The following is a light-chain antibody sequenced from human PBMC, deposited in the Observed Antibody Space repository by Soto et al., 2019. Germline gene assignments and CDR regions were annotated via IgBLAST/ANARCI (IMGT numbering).Light chain of an antibody. CDR2: EVS. CDR3: TSYTSTSTDV. V-gene: IGLV2-14*01. J-gene: IGLJ1*01. CDR1: SSDVGGYDF. Sequence: QSVLTQPASVSGSPGQSITISCTGTSSDVGGYDFVSWYQLHPDKAPKLIIYEVSNRPSGVSHRFSGSKSGNTASRTISGLQAEDETDYYCTSYTSTSTDVYAPGRKVNVL.